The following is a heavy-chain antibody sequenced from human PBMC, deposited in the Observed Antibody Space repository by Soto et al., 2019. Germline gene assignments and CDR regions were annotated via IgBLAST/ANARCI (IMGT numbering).Heavy chain of an antibody. D-gene: IGHD3-10*01. CDR1: GFTFSSYG. Sequence: GGSLRLSCAASGFTFSSYGMHWVRQAPGKGLEWVAVIWYDGSNKYYADSVKGRFTISRDNSKNTLYLHMNSLRAEDTAVYYCARDHGEGGLYYSGMDVWGQGTTVTVSS. CDR2: IWYDGSNK. J-gene: IGHJ6*02. V-gene: IGHV3-33*01. CDR3: ARDHGEGGLYYSGMDV.